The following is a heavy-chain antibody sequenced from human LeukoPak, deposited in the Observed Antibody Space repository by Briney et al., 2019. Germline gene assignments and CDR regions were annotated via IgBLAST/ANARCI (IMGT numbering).Heavy chain of an antibody. CDR3: AKGAYPGIAVASFDY. CDR2: ISYDGSNK. V-gene: IGHV3-30*18. Sequence: GGSLGLSCAASGFTFSSYGMHWVRQAPGKGLEWVAVISYDGSNKYYADSVKGRFTISRDNSKNTLYLQMNSLRAEDTAVYYCAKGAYPGIAVASFDYWGQGTLVTVSS. D-gene: IGHD6-19*01. CDR1: GFTFSSYG. J-gene: IGHJ4*02.